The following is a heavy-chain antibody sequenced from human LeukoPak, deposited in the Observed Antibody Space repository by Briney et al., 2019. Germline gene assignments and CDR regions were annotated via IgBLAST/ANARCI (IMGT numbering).Heavy chain of an antibody. CDR2: ISYDGSNK. V-gene: IGHV3-30*04. CDR3: AKEIYPLVSGYDLDY. Sequence: GGSLRLSCAASGFTFSSYAMHWVRQAPGKGLEWVAVISYDGSNKYYADSVKGRFTISRDNSKNTLYLQMNSLRAEDTAVYYCAKEIYPLVSGYDLDYWGQGTLVTVSS. CDR1: GFTFSSYA. D-gene: IGHD5-12*01. J-gene: IGHJ4*02.